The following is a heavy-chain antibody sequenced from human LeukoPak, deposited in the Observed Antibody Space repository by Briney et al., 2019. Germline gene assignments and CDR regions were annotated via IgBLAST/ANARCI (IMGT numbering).Heavy chain of an antibody. D-gene: IGHD2-15*01. CDR1: GFTFSSYA. Sequence: PGGSLRLSCAASGFTFSSYAMHWVRQAPGKGLEWVAVISYDGSNKYYADSVKGRFTISRDNFKNTLYLQMNSLRAEDTAVYYCARDMVARPLSDYCYGMDVWGQGTTVTVSS. J-gene: IGHJ6*02. V-gene: IGHV3-30*04. CDR2: ISYDGSNK. CDR3: ARDMVARPLSDYCYGMDV.